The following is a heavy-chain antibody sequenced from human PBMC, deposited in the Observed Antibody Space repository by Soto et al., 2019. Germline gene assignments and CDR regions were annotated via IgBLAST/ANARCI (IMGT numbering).Heavy chain of an antibody. CDR3: ARELGWRRAAFDS. Sequence: SLRLSCAVSGFTFISYAMSWVRQAPGKGLEWVSGISGSGASTYYADSVKGRFTISRDNSKNTLYLQMNSLRAEDTAVYYCARELGWRRAAFDSWGQGTRVTVSS. CDR2: ISGSGAST. D-gene: IGHD2-15*01. CDR1: GFTFISYA. J-gene: IGHJ3*02. V-gene: IGHV3-23*01.